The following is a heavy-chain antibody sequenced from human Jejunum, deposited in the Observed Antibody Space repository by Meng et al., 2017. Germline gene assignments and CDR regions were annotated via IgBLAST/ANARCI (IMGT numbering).Heavy chain of an antibody. CDR3: ARAASSSTWYDS. V-gene: IGHV1-3*01. Sequence: QVPLGRVGAEVKKPGASVKVSCTATGYTFSSYVIHWVRQAPGERPEWMAWINAADGSTKYSQKFQDRVTISRDTSANIAHMELNSLRSEDTGVYYCARAASSSTWYDSWGQGTLVTVSS. J-gene: IGHJ5*01. CDR2: INAADGST. CDR1: GYTFSSYV. D-gene: IGHD2-15*01.